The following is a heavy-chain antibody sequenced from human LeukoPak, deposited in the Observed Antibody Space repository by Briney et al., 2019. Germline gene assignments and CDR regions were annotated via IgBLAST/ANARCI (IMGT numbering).Heavy chain of an antibody. CDR3: ARAPPWDLSADYYYYMDV. V-gene: IGHV3-53*01. Sequence: GGSLRLSCAASAFSVSSNHMSWVRQAPGKGLEWVSFIYSTGNTYCADSVQGRFTISRDNSKNTLYLQMNSLRAEDTAVYYCARAPPWDLSADYYYYMDVWGEGTTVTVSS. CDR1: AFSVSSNH. D-gene: IGHD1-26*01. J-gene: IGHJ6*03. CDR2: IYSTGNT.